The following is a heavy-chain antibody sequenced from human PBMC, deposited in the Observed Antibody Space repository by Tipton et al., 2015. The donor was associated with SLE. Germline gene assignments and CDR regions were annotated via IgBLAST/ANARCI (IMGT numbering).Heavy chain of an antibody. CDR1: GYTFTNYG. CDR3: ARDQGGVTAVY. J-gene: IGHJ4*02. D-gene: IGHD2-21*02. CDR2: ITTHNGNT. Sequence: QVQLVQSGAEVKKPGASVKVSCKASGYTFTNYGITWVRQAPGQGLEWMGWITTHNGNTNSAQKFQGRVTMTTDTSTSTAYMELRSLRSDDTAVYYRARDQGGVTAVYWGQGTLVTVSS. V-gene: IGHV1-18*01.